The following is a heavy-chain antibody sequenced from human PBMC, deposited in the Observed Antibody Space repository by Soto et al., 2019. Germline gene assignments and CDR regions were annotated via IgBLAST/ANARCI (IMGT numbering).Heavy chain of an antibody. CDR2: VTGSGGST. D-gene: IGHD3-10*01. Sequence: EVQLAESGGGLVQPGGSLRLSCAATGFTFSNFAMSWVRQAPGKGLEWVSLVTGSGGSTFHAASVKGRFIMSRDNAKANMYLQMNSLSVEDTAVYYCARAREFSGSGFDYWGQGTLVTVSS. V-gene: IGHV3-23*04. CDR3: ARAREFSGSGFDY. CDR1: GFTFSNFA. J-gene: IGHJ4*02.